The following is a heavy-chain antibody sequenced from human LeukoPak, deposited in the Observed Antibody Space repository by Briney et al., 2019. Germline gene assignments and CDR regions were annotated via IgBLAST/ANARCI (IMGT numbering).Heavy chain of an antibody. CDR1: GYTFTGYY. J-gene: IGHJ6*02. CDR2: INPNSGGT. D-gene: IGHD2-2*01. Sequence: WASVKVSCKASGYTFTGYYMHWVRQAPGQGLEWMGWINPNSGGTNYAQKFQGRVTMTRDTSISTAYMELSRLRSDDTAVYYCARVPQDIVVDYYGMDVWGQGTTVTVSS. V-gene: IGHV1-2*02. CDR3: ARVPQDIVVDYYGMDV.